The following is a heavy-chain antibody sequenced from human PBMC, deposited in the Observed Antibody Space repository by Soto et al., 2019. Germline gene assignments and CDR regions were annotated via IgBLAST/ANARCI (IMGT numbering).Heavy chain of an antibody. Sequence: QVQLVQSGAEVKKPGSSVKVSCKASGGTFSSYAISWVRQAPGQGLEWMGGIIPIFGTANYAQKVQGRVTITADESTSTAYMELSRLRSEDTAVYYCAREGEGCSSTSCYIYDAFDIWGQGTMVTVSS. J-gene: IGHJ3*02. D-gene: IGHD2-2*02. CDR3: AREGEGCSSTSCYIYDAFDI. CDR2: IIPIFGTA. V-gene: IGHV1-69*01. CDR1: GGTFSSYA.